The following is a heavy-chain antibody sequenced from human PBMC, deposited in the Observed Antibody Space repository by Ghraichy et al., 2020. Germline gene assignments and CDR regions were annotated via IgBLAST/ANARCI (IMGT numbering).Heavy chain of an antibody. D-gene: IGHD5-18*01. Sequence: SETLSLFCTVSGGSIRSHFWSWIRQPPGKGLEWIGYISYTGNTNYSPSLGGRATISLDTSKNQFSLSLTSVTAADTAVYYCARRGRGYSLYYYGLDVWGPGTSVTVSS. CDR1: GGSIRSHF. J-gene: IGHJ6*02. CDR3: ARRGRGYSLYYYGLDV. V-gene: IGHV4-59*08. CDR2: ISYTGNT.